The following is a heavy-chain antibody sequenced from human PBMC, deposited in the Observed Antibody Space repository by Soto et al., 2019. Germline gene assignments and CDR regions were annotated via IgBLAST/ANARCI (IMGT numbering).Heavy chain of an antibody. Sequence: ASVKVSCKASGYTFTSYYMHWVRQAPGQGLEWMGIINPSGGSTSYAQKFQGRVTMTRDTSTSTAYMELSSLRSEDTAVYYCARGKVLRYFDWLSNQRLLRFDYWGQGTLVTVSS. V-gene: IGHV1-46*01. CDR3: ARGKVLRYFDWLSNQRLLRFDY. CDR2: INPSGGST. J-gene: IGHJ4*02. D-gene: IGHD3-9*01. CDR1: GYTFTSYY.